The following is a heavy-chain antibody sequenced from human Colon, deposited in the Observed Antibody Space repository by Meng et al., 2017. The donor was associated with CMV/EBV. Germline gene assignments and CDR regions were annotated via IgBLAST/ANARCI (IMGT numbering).Heavy chain of an antibody. CDR3: TKDPSQAIVPSAMDY. CDR2: INRSGGST. D-gene: IGHD2-2*01. CDR1: GFTFTNYA. V-gene: IGHV3-23*01. Sequence: GGSLRLSCAASGFTFTNYAINWVRQAPGKGLEWVSGINRSGGSTFHADSVKGRFTISRDNAKNSLYLEMKSLEPEDTAIYYCTKDPSQAIVPSAMDYWGQGTLVTVSS. J-gene: IGHJ4*02.